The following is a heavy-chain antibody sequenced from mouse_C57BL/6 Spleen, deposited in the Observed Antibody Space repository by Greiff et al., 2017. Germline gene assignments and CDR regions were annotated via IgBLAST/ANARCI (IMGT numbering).Heavy chain of an antibody. V-gene: IGHV5-16*01. Sequence: EVKLVESEGGLVQPGSSMKLSCTASGFTFSDYYMAWVRQVPEKGLEWVANINYDGSSTYYLDSLKSRFIISRDNAKNILYLQMSSLKSEDTATYYCARGLGATRGYYYAMDYWGQGTSVTVSS. D-gene: IGHD1-1*01. J-gene: IGHJ4*01. CDR2: INYDGSST. CDR1: GFTFSDYY. CDR3: ARGLGATRGYYYAMDY.